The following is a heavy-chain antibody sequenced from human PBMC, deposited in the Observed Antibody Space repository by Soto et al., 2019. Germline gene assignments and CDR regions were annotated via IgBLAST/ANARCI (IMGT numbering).Heavy chain of an antibody. CDR1: GFTFDDYA. V-gene: IGHV3-9*01. CDR2: ISWNSGSI. D-gene: IGHD2-8*02. Sequence: EVQLVESGGGLVQPGRSLRVSCAASGFTFDDYAMHWVRQGPGKGLEWVSGISWNSGSIGYADSVKGRFTISRDNAKNSLYLQMNSLRAEDTALYYCAKGSPSQYWLGPPNFDYWGQGTLFTVSS. CDR3: AKGSPSQYWLGPPNFDY. J-gene: IGHJ4*02.